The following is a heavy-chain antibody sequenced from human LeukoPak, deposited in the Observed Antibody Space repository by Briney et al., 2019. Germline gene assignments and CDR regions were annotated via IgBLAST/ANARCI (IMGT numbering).Heavy chain of an antibody. CDR1: GFTFSSYW. CDR2: IKQDGSEK. Sequence: PGGSLRLSCAASGFTFSSYWMSWVRQAPGKGLEWVANIKQDGSEKYYVDSVKGRFTISRDNAKNSLYLQMNSLRAEDTAVYYCARVVGDGDYDAIHFDYWGQGTLVTVSS. CDR3: ARVVGDGDYDAIHFDY. J-gene: IGHJ4*02. V-gene: IGHV3-7*01. D-gene: IGHD4-17*01.